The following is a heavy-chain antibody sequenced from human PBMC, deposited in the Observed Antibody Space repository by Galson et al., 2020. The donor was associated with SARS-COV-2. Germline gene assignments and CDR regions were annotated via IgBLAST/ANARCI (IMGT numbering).Heavy chain of an antibody. J-gene: IGHJ5*02. CDR1: GGSISSSSYY. CDR2: IYYSGST. CDR3: ARTAAGDGGDNWFDP. V-gene: IGHV4-39*01. Sequence: SETLSLTCTVSGGSISSSSYYWGWIRQPPGKGLEWIGSIYYSGSTYYNPSLKSRVTISVDTSKNQFSLKLSSVTAADTAVYYCARTAAGDGGDNWFDPWGQGTLVTVSS. D-gene: IGHD6-13*01.